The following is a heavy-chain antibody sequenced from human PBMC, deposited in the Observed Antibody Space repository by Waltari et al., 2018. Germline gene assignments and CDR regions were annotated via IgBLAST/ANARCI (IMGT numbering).Heavy chain of an antibody. V-gene: IGHV1-24*01. Sequence: QVQLVQSGAEVKKPGASVRVSCKLSGYTLNELSMVWVRGARGKGHEWVGGFDPKDGQKIYAEKFTGRVTMTEDTSTDTAYMELSSLKSEDTAVYYCATSSPLIWGSYNGWDVWGQGTTVTVSS. J-gene: IGHJ6*02. D-gene: IGHD3-16*01. CDR1: GYTLNELS. CDR2: FDPKDGQK. CDR3: ATSSPLIWGSYNGWDV.